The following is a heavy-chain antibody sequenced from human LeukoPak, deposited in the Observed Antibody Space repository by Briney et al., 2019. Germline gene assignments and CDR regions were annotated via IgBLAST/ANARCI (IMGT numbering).Heavy chain of an antibody. V-gene: IGHV4-59*11. CDR1: GGSISSHY. Sequence: PSETLSLTCTVSGGSISSHYWSWIRQPPGKGLEWIGYIYYSGSTNYNPSLKSRVTISVDTSKNQFSLKLSSVTAADTAVYYCARVEFSSSPNFDYWGQGTLATVSS. CDR2: IYYSGST. J-gene: IGHJ4*02. D-gene: IGHD6-6*01. CDR3: ARVEFSSSPNFDY.